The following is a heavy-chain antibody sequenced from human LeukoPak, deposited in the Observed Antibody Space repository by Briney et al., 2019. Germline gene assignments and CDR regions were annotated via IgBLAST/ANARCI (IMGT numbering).Heavy chain of an antibody. V-gene: IGHV3-48*03. Sequence: GRSLRLSCAASGFTFSSYEMNWVRQAPGKGLEWVSYISSSGSTIYYADSVKGRFTISRDNAKNSLYLQMNSLRAEDTAVYYCARDLTHYYGSGNWFDPWGQGTLVTVSS. J-gene: IGHJ5*02. CDR3: ARDLTHYYGSGNWFDP. CDR1: GFTFSSYE. D-gene: IGHD3-10*01. CDR2: ISSSGSTI.